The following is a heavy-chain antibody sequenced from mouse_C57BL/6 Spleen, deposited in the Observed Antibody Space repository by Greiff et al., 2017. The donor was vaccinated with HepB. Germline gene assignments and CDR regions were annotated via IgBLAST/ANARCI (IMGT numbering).Heavy chain of an antibody. CDR3: ARSGSSYTWYFDV. CDR2: ILPGSGST. D-gene: IGHD1-1*01. V-gene: IGHV1-9*01. J-gene: IGHJ1*03. Sequence: QVQLQQSGAELMKPGASVKLSCKATGYTFTGYWIEWVKQRPGHGLEWIGEILPGSGSTNYNAKFKGKATFTADTSSNTAYMQLSSLTTEDSAIYYCARSGSSYTWYFDVWGTGTTVTVSS. CDR1: GYTFTGYW.